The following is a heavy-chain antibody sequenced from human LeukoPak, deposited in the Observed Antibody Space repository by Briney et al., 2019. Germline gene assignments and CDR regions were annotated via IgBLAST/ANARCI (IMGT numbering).Heavy chain of an antibody. CDR2: IYYSGST. V-gene: IGHV4-39*01. D-gene: IGHD3-3*01. CDR3: ARKLVDFWSGYLNYFDY. J-gene: IGHJ4*02. Sequence: SETLSLTCTVSGGCISSSSYYWGWIRQPPGKGLEWIGSIYYSGSTYYNPSLKSRVTMSVDTSKNQFFLKLSSVTAADTAVYYCARKLVDFWSGYLNYFDYWGREPWSPSPQ. CDR1: GGCISSSSYY.